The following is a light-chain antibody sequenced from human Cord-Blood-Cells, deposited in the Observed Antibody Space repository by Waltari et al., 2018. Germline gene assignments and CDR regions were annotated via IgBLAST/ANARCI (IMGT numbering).Light chain of an antibody. J-gene: IGLJ1*01. CDR2: DVS. CDR1: SSDVGGYNY. V-gene: IGLV2-14*01. CDR3: SSYTSSSPYV. Sequence: QSALTQPPSVSGSPGQSITISCTGTSSDVGGYNYVSWYQQHPGKAPKLMIYDVSKRPSGVSNRFSGSKSGNTASLTISGLQAEDEADYYCSSYTSSSPYVFGTGTKVTVL.